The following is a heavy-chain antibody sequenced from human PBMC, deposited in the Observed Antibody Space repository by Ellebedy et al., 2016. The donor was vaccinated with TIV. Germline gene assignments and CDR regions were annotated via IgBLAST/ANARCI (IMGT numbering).Heavy chain of an antibody. CDR2: ISYDGSNK. CDR3: AKEDSIRYCSSTSCPWGFRYYYYYMDV. J-gene: IGHJ6*03. Sequence: GESLKISCAASGFTFSSYGMHWVRQAPGKGLEWVAVISYDGSNKYYADSVKGRFTISRDNSKNTLYLQMNSLRAEDTAVYYCAKEDSIRYCSSTSCPWGFRYYYYYMDVWGKGTTVTVSS. V-gene: IGHV3-30*18. D-gene: IGHD2-2*01. CDR1: GFTFSSYG.